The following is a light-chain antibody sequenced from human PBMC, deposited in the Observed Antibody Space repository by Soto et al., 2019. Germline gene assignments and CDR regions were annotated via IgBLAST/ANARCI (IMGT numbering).Light chain of an antibody. CDR2: DVS. J-gene: IGLJ1*01. CDR3: SSYSSSGTLYV. V-gene: IGLV2-14*01. CDR1: SSDVGDYNY. Sequence: QSALTQPAAVSGSPGQSITISCTGSSSDVGDYNYVAWYQQHPDKAPKLMIFDVSSRPSGVSNRFSGSKSGNTASLTISGLQAEDEADYFCSSYSSSGTLYVFGTGPKLTVL.